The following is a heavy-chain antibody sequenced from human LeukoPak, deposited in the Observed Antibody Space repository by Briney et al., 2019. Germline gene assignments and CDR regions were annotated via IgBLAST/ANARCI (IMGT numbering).Heavy chain of an antibody. Sequence: PSETLSLTCAVYGGSFSGYYWSWIRQPPGKGLEWIGRIYTSGSTNYNPSLKSRVTMSVDTSKNEFSLKLSSVTAADTALYYCAREGDYYGSGGGIFDYWGQGTLVTVSS. CDR3: AREGDYYGSGGGIFDY. CDR1: GGSFSGYY. V-gene: IGHV4-59*10. J-gene: IGHJ4*02. D-gene: IGHD3-10*01. CDR2: IYTSGST.